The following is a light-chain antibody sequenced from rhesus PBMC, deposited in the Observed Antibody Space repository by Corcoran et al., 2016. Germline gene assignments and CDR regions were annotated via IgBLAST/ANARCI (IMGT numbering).Light chain of an antibody. CDR3: YQHSSGYS. J-gene: IGKJ2*01. Sequence: QVILTQSPAILSLSPGERATLSCRASQSVSSYLAWYQQKPGQAPRLLIYGASSRATGIPDRFSGSGSGTDFTLTISSLEPEDVGGYHCYQHSSGYSFGQGTKVEIK. CDR2: GAS. V-gene: IGKV3-10*01. CDR1: QSVSSY.